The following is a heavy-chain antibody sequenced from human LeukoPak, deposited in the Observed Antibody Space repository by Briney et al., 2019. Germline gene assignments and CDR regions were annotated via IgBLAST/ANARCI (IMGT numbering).Heavy chain of an antibody. CDR2: IYYSGST. D-gene: IGHD4-23*01. J-gene: IGHJ4*02. Sequence: SETLSLTCTVSGGSISSSSYYWGWIRQPPGKGLEWIGSIYYSGSTYYNPSLESRVTISVDTSKNQFSLKLSSVTAADTAVYYCARNPVGYWGQGTLVTVSS. CDR1: GGSISSSSYY. CDR3: ARNPVGY. V-gene: IGHV4-39*01.